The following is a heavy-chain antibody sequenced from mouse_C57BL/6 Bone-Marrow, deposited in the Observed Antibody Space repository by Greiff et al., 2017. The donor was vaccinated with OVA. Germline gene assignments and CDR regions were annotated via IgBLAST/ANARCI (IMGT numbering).Heavy chain of an antibody. Sequence: VKLQQPGAELVMPGASVKLSCKASGYTFTSYWMHWVKQRPGQGLEWIGEIDPSDSYTNYNQKFKGKSTLTVDKSSSTAYMQRSSLTSEDSAVYYCASIYYDYDGRGYYFDYWGQGTTLTVSS. J-gene: IGHJ2*01. V-gene: IGHV1-69*01. CDR1: GYTFTSYW. CDR3: ASIYYDYDGRGYYFDY. D-gene: IGHD2-4*01. CDR2: IDPSDSYT.